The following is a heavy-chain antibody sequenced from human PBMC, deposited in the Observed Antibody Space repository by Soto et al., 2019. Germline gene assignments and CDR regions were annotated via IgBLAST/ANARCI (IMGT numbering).Heavy chain of an antibody. Sequence: GGSLRLSCAASGFSFSDHYMSWIRQAPGKGLEWVSYISSSTFYTNYADSVKGRFTISRDNAKNSLYLQMDSLRDEDTAVYFCARAIAVGSTSLDYWGLGTRVTVSS. CDR1: GFSFSDHY. V-gene: IGHV3-11*06. J-gene: IGHJ4*02. CDR2: ISSSTFYT. D-gene: IGHD6-19*01. CDR3: ARAIAVGSTSLDY.